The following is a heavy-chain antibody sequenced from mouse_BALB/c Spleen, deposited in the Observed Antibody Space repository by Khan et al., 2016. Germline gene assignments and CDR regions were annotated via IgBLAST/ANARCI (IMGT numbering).Heavy chain of an antibody. J-gene: IGHJ3*01. CDR2: IDPANGNT. CDR1: GFNIKDTY. V-gene: IGHV14-3*02. D-gene: IGHD2-4*01. CDR3: ARSPYDYDVGFAY. Sequence: VQLQHSGAELVKPGASVKLSCTASGFNIKDTYMHWVKQRPEQGLEWIGRIDPANGNTKYDPKFQGKATITADKSSNTAYLQLSSLTSEDTAVYYCARSPYDYDVGFAYWGQGTLVTVSA.